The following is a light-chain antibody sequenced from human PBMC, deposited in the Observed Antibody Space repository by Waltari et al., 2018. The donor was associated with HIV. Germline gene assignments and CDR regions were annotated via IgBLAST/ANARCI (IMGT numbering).Light chain of an antibody. CDR1: QSISVY. CDR2: AAS. Sequence: RVTITCRASQSISVYLNWYQQKSGEAPRVLIYAASNLQSGVPSRFSGSGSGTDFTLTISSLQPEDFGTYYCQESFSALPFTFGPGTKVDIK. J-gene: IGKJ3*01. V-gene: IGKV1-39*01. CDR3: QESFSALPFT.